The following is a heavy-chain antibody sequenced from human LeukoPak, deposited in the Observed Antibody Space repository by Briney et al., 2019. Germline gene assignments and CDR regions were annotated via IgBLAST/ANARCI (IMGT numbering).Heavy chain of an antibody. CDR2: IIPIFGTA. V-gene: IGHV1-69*13. CDR3: ARDGPRSGSYANPFDY. Sequence: ASVKVSCKASGGTFSSYAISWVRQAPGRWLEWMGGIIPIFGTANYAQKFQGRVTITADESTSTAYMELSSLRSEDTAVYYCARDGPRSGSYANPFDYWGQGTLVTVSS. J-gene: IGHJ4*02. D-gene: IGHD1-26*01. CDR1: GGTFSSYA.